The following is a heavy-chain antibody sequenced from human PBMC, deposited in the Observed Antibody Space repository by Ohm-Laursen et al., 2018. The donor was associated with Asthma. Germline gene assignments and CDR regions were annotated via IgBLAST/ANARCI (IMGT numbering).Heavy chain of an antibody. J-gene: IGHJ4*02. CDR3: ASGGVVGATHFDY. D-gene: IGHD1-26*01. CDR1: GYTFTSYA. V-gene: IGHV1-3*01. Sequence: AASVKVSCKASGYTFTSYAMHWVRQAPGQRLEWMGWINAGNGNTKYSQKFQGRVTITADKSASTAYMELSSLRSEDTAVYYCASGGVVGATHFDYWGQGTLVTVSS. CDR2: INAGNGNT.